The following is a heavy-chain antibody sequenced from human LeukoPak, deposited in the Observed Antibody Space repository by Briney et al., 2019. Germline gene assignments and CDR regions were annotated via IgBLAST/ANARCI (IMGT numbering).Heavy chain of an antibody. CDR3: ACCLPGGNYFDY. D-gene: IGHD1-1*01. CDR1: GFTLSSYS. Sequence: NLGGSLRLSCAASGFTLSSYSMNWVRQAPGKGLEWVSSISSSSSYIYYADSVKGRFTISRDNAKNSLYLQMNSLRAEDTAVYFCACCLPGGNYFDYWGQGTLVTVSS. V-gene: IGHV3-21*01. CDR2: ISSSSSYI. J-gene: IGHJ4*02.